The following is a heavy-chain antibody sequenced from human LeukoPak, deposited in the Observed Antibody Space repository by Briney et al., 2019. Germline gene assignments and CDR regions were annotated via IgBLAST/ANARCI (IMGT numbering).Heavy chain of an antibody. V-gene: IGHV4-39*01. J-gene: IGHJ1*01. Sequence: PSETLSLTCTVSGGSISSSSYYWGWIRQPPGKGLEWIGTIYYSGSTYYNPSLKSRVTISVDTSNDQFSLKLSSVTAADTAVYYCATPPAMRAPPNYFQHWGQGTLVTVSS. CDR3: ATPPAMRAPPNYFQH. CDR1: GGSISSSSYY. D-gene: IGHD5-18*01. CDR2: IYYSGST.